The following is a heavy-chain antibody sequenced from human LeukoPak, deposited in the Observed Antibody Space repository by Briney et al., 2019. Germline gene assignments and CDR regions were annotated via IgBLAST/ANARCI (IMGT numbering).Heavy chain of an antibody. Sequence: GGSLRLSCAASGFTFSSYAMHWVRQAPGKGLEWMAVISYDGSNKYYADSVKGRFTISRDNSKNTLYLQMNSLRAEDTAVYYCARSDTAIGYFDYWGQGTLVTVSS. CDR3: ARSDTAIGYFDY. J-gene: IGHJ4*02. D-gene: IGHD5-18*01. CDR2: ISYDGSNK. CDR1: GFTFSSYA. V-gene: IGHV3-30-3*01.